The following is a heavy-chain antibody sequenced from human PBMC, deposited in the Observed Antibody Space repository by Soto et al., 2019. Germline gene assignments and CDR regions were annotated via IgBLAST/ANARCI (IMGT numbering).Heavy chain of an antibody. Sequence: QMQLEESGGNVVQPGRSLRLSCAASGFSFSDYGMHWVRQAPGKGLESVALLSYDGDKEYYADSVKGRFTISRDNSKNTVFLQMNSLRPEDTAVYYCGKDLMGEQWLGVMHYWGQGTLVTVSS. CDR1: GFSFSDYG. D-gene: IGHD6-19*01. CDR2: LSYDGDKE. CDR3: GKDLMGEQWLGVMHY. J-gene: IGHJ4*02. V-gene: IGHV3-30*18.